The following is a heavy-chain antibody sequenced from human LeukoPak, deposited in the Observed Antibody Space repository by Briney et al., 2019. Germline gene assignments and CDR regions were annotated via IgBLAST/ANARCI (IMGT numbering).Heavy chain of an antibody. J-gene: IGHJ4*02. V-gene: IGHV3-23*01. D-gene: IGHD1-26*01. CDR3: AKGGKWDVTPFDY. CDR1: GFTFTSYS. CDR2: ISGGGGST. Sequence: GGSLRLSCAASGFTFTSYSMNWVRQAPGKGLEWVSTISGGGGSTYYADSVKGRFTISRDNSKNTLYLQVNSPRAEDTAVYYCAKGGKWDVTPFDYWGQGTLVTVSS.